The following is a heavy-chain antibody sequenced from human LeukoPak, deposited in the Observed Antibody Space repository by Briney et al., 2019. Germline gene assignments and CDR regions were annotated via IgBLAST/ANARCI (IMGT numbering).Heavy chain of an antibody. J-gene: IGHJ4*02. Sequence: PGGSLRLSCAASGFTFSSYAMSWVRQAPGKGLEWVAYISGGGIGTYYADAVKGRFTISRDNSKNTMYVQMNSLRAEDTAVYYCARVVPGDFDYWGQGTLVTVSS. CDR1: GFTFSSYA. CDR3: ARVVPGDFDY. V-gene: IGHV3-23*01. D-gene: IGHD3-10*01. CDR2: ISGGGIGT.